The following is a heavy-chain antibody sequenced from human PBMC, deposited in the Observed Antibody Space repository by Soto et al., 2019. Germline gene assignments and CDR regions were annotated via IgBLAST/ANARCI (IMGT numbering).Heavy chain of an antibody. D-gene: IGHD2-2*01. J-gene: IGHJ4*02. CDR3: ARDSSSTGLYFDY. CDR2: LWYDGSNK. V-gene: IGHV3-33*01. Sequence: HPGGSLRLSCAASGFTFSNYAMHWVRQAPGKGLEWVAVLWYDGSNKYYADSVKGRFTISRDNSKNTLYLQMNSLRAEDTAVYYWARDSSSTGLYFDYWGQGALVTVSS. CDR1: GFTFSNYA.